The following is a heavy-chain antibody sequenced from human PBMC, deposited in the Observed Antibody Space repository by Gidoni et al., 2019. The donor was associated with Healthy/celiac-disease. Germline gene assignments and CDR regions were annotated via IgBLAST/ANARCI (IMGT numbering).Heavy chain of an antibody. D-gene: IGHD6-13*01. J-gene: IGHJ4*02. Sequence: EVQLVEYGGGVVQPGGSLRLSCAASGFTFSSYWMHWVRQAPGKGLVCVSRINSDGSSTSYADSVKGRFTISRDNAKNTLYLQMNSLRAEDTAVYYCASEAAAAGLDYWGQGTLVTVSS. V-gene: IGHV3-74*01. CDR1: GFTFSSYW. CDR2: INSDGSST. CDR3: ASEAAAAGLDY.